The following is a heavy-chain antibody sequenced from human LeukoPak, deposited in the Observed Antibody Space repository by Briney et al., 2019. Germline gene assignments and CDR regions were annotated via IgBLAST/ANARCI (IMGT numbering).Heavy chain of an antibody. Sequence: GGSLRLSCEASGFTLSSAWTSWVRQAPGKGPECVGRIKSKADAGTTDYGAPVKGRFSISRDDSKNTLYLQMNSLKAEDTAVYYCITDVPSDLFPFDFWGQGTLVTVSS. J-gene: IGHJ5*01. D-gene: IGHD2-21*02. V-gene: IGHV3-15*05. CDR3: ITDVPSDLFPFDF. CDR2: IKSKADAGTT. CDR1: GFTLSSAW.